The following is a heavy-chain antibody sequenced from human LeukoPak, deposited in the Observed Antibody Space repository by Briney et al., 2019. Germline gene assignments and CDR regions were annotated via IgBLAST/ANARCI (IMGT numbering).Heavy chain of an antibody. CDR3: AKDRGGSGWYFDY. CDR1: GFTFSSYG. D-gene: IGHD6-19*01. CDR2: ISYDGSNK. J-gene: IGHJ4*02. Sequence: PGGSLRLSCAASGFTFSSYGMHWVRQAPGKGLEWVVVISYDGSNKYYADSVKGRFTISRDNSKNTLYLQMNSLRAEDTAVYYCAKDRGGSGWYFDYWGQGTLVTVSS. V-gene: IGHV3-30*18.